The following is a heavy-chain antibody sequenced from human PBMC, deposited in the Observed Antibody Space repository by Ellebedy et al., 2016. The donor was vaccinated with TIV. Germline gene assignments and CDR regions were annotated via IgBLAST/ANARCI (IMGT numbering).Heavy chain of an antibody. V-gene: IGHV3-21*01. Sequence: GESLKISCAASGFTFSSYYMNWVRQAPGKGLEWISSISTISDYIYYADSVKGRFTISRDNAKDSLYLQMNSLGAEDTAVYYCARNYGDYYFDYWGQGTLVTVSS. CDR1: GFTFSSYY. J-gene: IGHJ4*02. D-gene: IGHD4-17*01. CDR3: ARNYGDYYFDY. CDR2: ISTISDYI.